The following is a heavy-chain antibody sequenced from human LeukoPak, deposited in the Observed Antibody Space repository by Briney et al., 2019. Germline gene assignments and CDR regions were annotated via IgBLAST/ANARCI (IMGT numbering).Heavy chain of an antibody. CDR1: GFTFGKYC. CDR2: IKEDGSEK. CDR3: ARGYHSINWFDP. D-gene: IGHD1-20*01. J-gene: IGHJ5*02. V-gene: IGHV3-7*04. Sequence: PGGSLRLSCAASGFTFGKYCMSWVRQAPGKGLEWLANIKEDGSEKYYVDSVKGRFTISRDNAKNSLFLQINSLRADDTAVYFCARGYHSINWFDPCGQGTLVTVSS.